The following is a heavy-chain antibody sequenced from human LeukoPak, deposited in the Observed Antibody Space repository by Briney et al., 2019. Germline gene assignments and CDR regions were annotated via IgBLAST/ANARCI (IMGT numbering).Heavy chain of an antibody. J-gene: IGHJ6*03. Sequence: KSSETLSLTCTVSGGSISSSSYYWGWIRQPPGKGLEWIGSIYYSGSTYYNPSLKSRVTISVDTSKNQFSLKLSSVTAADTAVYYCARGSSGIAVPRWPMDVWGKGTTVTVSS. V-gene: IGHV4-39*07. CDR3: ARGSSGIAVPRWPMDV. CDR1: GGSISSSSYY. CDR2: IYYSGST. D-gene: IGHD6-19*01.